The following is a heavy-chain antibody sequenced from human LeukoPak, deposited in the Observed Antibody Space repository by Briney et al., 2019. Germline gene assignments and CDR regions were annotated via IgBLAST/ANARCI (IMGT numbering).Heavy chain of an antibody. V-gene: IGHV4-31*03. CDR1: GGSISGGGYY. CDR2: IYYSGST. CDR3: ARPVITFGAAVAKGFDC. J-gene: IGHJ4*02. D-gene: IGHD3-16*01. Sequence: SQTLSLTCTVSGGSISGGGYYWSWIRQHPGKGLEWIGYIYYSGSTYYNPSLKSRVTMSLDTSKNQSSLNLNSVTAADTAVYYCARPVITFGAAVAKGFDCWGQGTLVTVSS.